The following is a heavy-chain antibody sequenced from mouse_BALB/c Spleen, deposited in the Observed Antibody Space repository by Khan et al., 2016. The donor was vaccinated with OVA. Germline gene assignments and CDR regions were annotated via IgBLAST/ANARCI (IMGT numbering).Heavy chain of an antibody. CDR3: ARAIMAN. J-gene: IGHJ2*01. CDR1: GYSIPSDYA. CDR2: ISYSGST. V-gene: IGHV3-2*02. Sequence: EVKLLESGPGLAKPSQSLSLTCTVTGYSIPSDYAWNWIRQFPGNKLAWMGYISYSGSTSYNPSPKSRTPFTRDKSKNQFFLQLNAETTEDTATYYCARAIMANWGQGTTLTVAS.